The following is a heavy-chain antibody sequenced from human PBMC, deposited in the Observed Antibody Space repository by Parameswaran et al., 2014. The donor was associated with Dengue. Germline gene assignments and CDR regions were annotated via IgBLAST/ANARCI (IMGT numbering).Heavy chain of an antibody. CDR1: EFSFSSYT. CDR3: ARDTGYGSGSYYWS. J-gene: IGHJ4*02. Sequence: LKISCAASEFSFSSYTMNWVRQAPGKGLEWVSSISGSSDSIYYADSVQGRFTISRDNAKNLLYLQMNSLRAEDTAVYYCARDTGYGSGSYYWSWGQGTLVTVSS. V-gene: IGHV3-21*06. D-gene: IGHD3-10*01. CDR2: ISGSSDSI.